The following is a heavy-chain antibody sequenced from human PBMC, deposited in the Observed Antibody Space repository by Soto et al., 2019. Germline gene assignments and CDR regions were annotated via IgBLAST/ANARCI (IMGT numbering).Heavy chain of an antibody. CDR2: LNHRGST. Sequence: SETPXLTFAVYDGSLSGLYWNWIRQSPGKGLQWIGELNHRGSTSYNPALKRRVTISVDTPKNHFSLRLNPVTAADTAVYYGARRLQPLPLDYWGEGTLVSVSS. J-gene: IGHJ4*02. D-gene: IGHD2-21*02. V-gene: IGHV4-34*01. CDR1: DGSLSGLY. CDR3: ARRLQPLPLDY.